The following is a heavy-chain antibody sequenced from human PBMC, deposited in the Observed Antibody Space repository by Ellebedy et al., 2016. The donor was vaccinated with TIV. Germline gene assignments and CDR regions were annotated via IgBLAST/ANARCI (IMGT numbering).Heavy chain of an antibody. CDR1: GFTFSSYA. CDR2: ISYDGSNK. Sequence: GGSLRLSXAASGFTFSSYAMHWVRQAPGKGLEWVAVISYDGSNKYYADSVKGRFTISRDNSKNTLYLRMNSLRIEEKAVYYCARAGIAVTAPDYYYYMDVWGKGTTVTVSS. D-gene: IGHD6-19*01. CDR3: ARAGIAVTAPDYYYYMDV. J-gene: IGHJ6*03. V-gene: IGHV3-30-3*01.